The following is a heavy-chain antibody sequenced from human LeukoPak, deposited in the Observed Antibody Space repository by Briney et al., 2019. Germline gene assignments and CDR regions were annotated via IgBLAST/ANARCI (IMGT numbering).Heavy chain of an antibody. CDR1: GYTFTSYG. Sequence: GASVKVSCKASGYTFTSYGIGWVRQAPGQGLEWMGWISAYNGNTNYARKLQGRVTMTTDTSTSTAYMELRSLRSDDTAVYYCARGYPHQLLYYYYYYMDVWGKGTTVTVSS. D-gene: IGHD2-2*02. J-gene: IGHJ6*03. CDR3: ARGYPHQLLYYYYYYMDV. V-gene: IGHV1-18*01. CDR2: ISAYNGNT.